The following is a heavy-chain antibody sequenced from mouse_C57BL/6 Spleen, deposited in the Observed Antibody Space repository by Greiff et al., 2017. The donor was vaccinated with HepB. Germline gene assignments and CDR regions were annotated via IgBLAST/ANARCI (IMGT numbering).Heavy chain of an antibody. D-gene: IGHD1-1*01. CDR2: ISSGSSTI. CDR1: GFTFSDYG. J-gene: IGHJ2*01. Sequence: DVMLVESGGGLVKPGGSLKLSCAASGFTFSDYGMHWVRQAPEKGLEWVAYISSGSSTIYYADTVKGRFTISRDNAKNTLFLQMTSLRSEDTAMYYCARQDYGSRLFDYWGQGTTLTVSS. V-gene: IGHV5-17*01. CDR3: ARQDYGSRLFDY.